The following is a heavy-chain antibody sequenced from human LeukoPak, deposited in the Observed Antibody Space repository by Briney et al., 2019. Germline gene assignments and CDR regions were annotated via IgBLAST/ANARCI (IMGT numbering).Heavy chain of an antibody. CDR1: GFTFSNFE. Sequence: GGSLRLSCAASGFTFSNFEMNWVRQAPGKGLEWVAVIWYDGSNEYYADSVKGRFTISRDNSRNTLYLQMNSLKAEDTAVYYCARDFLDYYGSGSYYIGSFDYWGQGTLVTVSS. J-gene: IGHJ4*02. D-gene: IGHD3-10*01. V-gene: IGHV3-33*08. CDR2: IWYDGSNE. CDR3: ARDFLDYYGSGSYYIGSFDY.